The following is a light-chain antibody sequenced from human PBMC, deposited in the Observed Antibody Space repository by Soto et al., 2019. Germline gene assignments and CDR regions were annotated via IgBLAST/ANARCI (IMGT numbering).Light chain of an antibody. CDR2: AAS. J-gene: IGKJ2*01. Sequence: DIQMTQSPSSLSASVGDRVTITCRASQSISSYLDWYQQKPGKAPKLLIYAASSLQSGVSSRFSGSGSGTHFTLTISSLQPEDFATYYCQQSYRTPRTFGQGTKLEIK. V-gene: IGKV1-39*01. CDR3: QQSYRTPRT. CDR1: QSISSY.